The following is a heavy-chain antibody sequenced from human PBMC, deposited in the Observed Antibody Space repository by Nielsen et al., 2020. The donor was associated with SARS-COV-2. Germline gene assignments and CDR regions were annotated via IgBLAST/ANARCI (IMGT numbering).Heavy chain of an antibody. D-gene: IGHD3-10*01. CDR2: ISSSGSTI. Sequence: GGSLRLSCAASGFTFSSYEMNWVRQAPGKGLEWVSYISSSGSTIYYADSVKGRFTISRDNAKNTLYLQMNSLRAEDTAVYYCAKGLLWFGGPGYWGQGTLVTVSS. V-gene: IGHV3-48*03. CDR3: AKGLLWFGGPGY. J-gene: IGHJ4*02. CDR1: GFTFSSYE.